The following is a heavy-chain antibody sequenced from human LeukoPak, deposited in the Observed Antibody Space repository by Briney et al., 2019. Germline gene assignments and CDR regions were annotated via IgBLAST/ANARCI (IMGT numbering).Heavy chain of an antibody. J-gene: IGHJ6*03. V-gene: IGHV4-34*01. Sequence: PSETLSLTCAVYGGSFSDYYWTWIRQPPGKGLEWIGEINHSGSPNYNPSLKSRVTISVDTSKNQFSLRLSSVTAADTAVYYCARGGHCTNGVCYRPQYFYYYMDVWGKGTTVTVSS. D-gene: IGHD2-8*01. CDR3: ARGGHCTNGVCYRPQYFYYYMDV. CDR1: GGSFSDYY. CDR2: INHSGSP.